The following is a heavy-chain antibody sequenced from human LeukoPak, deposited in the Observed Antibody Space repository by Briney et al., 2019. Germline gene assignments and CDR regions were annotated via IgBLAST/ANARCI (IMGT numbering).Heavy chain of an antibody. Sequence: GGSLRLSCAASGFTVSSNYMSWVRQAPGKGVEWVSVIYSGGSTHYTDSVKGRFTISRDNSKNTLYLQMNSLRAEDTAVYYCARRTTIIAAADLANWYFDLWGRGTLVTVSS. CDR3: ARRTTIIAAADLANWYFDL. CDR2: IYSGGST. J-gene: IGHJ2*01. V-gene: IGHV3-53*01. CDR1: GFTVSSNY. D-gene: IGHD6-13*01.